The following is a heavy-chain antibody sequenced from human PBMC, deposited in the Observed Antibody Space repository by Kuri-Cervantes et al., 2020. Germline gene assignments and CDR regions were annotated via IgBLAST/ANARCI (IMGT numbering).Heavy chain of an antibody. J-gene: IGHJ3*02. D-gene: IGHD3-22*01. CDR2: ISGGGVST. V-gene: IGHV3-23*01. CDR1: GFTFTSYA. CDR3: AKDLQTVYESSGHYSPFDI. Sequence: GESLKISCAASGFTFTSYAMNWVRQAPGKGLEWVSAISGGGVSTYYANSATGRFTIYRDNSKNTLYLQMDSLRVEDTAIYYCAKDLQTVYESSGHYSPFDIWGQGTMVTVSS.